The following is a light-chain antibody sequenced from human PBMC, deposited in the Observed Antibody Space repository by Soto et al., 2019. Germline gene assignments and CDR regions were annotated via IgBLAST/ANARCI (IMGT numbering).Light chain of an antibody. V-gene: IGKV1-6*01. Sequence: AIQMTQSPSSLSASVGDRVTITCRASQGIRNDLGWYQQKPGKAPKLLIYAASSLQSGLPSRFSGSGSGTDSTLTISSLQPEDFATYYYLQDYNYPRTFGQGTKVEIK. J-gene: IGKJ1*01. CDR3: LQDYNYPRT. CDR2: AAS. CDR1: QGIRND.